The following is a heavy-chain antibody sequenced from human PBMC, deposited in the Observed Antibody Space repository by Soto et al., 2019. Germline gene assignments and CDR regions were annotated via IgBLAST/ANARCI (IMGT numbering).Heavy chain of an antibody. CDR3: ARVKVPAAILGAFDL. Sequence: ASVKVSCKASGYTFSTYGITWVRQAPGQGLDWMGWINPLKGDTNSEARFQDRVTMTTDTSTRTAYMELRSIRSDDTAVYYCARVKVPAAILGAFDLWGQGTLVTVSS. J-gene: IGHJ3*01. CDR1: GYTFSTYG. V-gene: IGHV1-18*01. D-gene: IGHD2-2*01. CDR2: INPLKGDT.